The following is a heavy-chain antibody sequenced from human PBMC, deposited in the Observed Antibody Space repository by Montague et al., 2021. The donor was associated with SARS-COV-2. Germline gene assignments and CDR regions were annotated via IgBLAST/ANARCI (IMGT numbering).Heavy chain of an antibody. CDR3: ARDLMTSGYSSGWYYYYYGMDV. Sequence: SLSLSWSASGFTFSSYWMHWVRQAPGKGLVWVSRINSDGSSTSYADSVKGRFTISRDNAKNTLYLQMNSLRAEDTAVYYCARDLMTSGYSSGWYYYYYGMDVWGQGTTVTVSS. J-gene: IGHJ6*02. D-gene: IGHD6-19*01. CDR1: GFTFSSYW. CDR2: INSDGSST. V-gene: IGHV3-74*01.